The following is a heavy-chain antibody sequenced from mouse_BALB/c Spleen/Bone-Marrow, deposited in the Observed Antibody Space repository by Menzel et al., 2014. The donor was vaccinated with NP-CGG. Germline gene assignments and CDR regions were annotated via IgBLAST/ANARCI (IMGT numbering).Heavy chain of an antibody. CDR3: TVPFGPGFDY. Sequence: EVKLQESGGGLVQPGGSMKLSCVASGFTFSNYWMNWVRQSPEKGLEWVAEIRLKSNNYATHYAESVKGRFTISRDDSKSSVYLQMNNLRAEDTGIYYCTVPFGPGFDYWGQGTTLTVSS. CDR1: GFTFSNYW. CDR2: IRLKSNNYAT. J-gene: IGHJ2*01. V-gene: IGHV6-6*02.